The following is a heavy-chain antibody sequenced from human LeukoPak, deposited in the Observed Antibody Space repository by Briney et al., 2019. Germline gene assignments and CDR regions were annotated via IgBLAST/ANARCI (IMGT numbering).Heavy chain of an antibody. CDR3: AKGGVYSSGWYSVGPEYYFDY. D-gene: IGHD6-19*01. V-gene: IGHV3-23*01. Sequence: GRSLRLSCAASGFTFDDYAMSWVRQAPGKGLEWVSAISGSGGSTYYADSVKGRFTISRDNSKNTLYLQMNSLRAEDTAVYYCAKGGVYSSGWYSVGPEYYFDYWGQGTLVTVSS. CDR2: ISGSGGST. CDR1: GFTFDDYA. J-gene: IGHJ4*02.